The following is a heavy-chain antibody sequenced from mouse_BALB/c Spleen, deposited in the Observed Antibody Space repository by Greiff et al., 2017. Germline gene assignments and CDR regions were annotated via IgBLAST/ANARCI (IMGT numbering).Heavy chain of an antibody. CDR3: ARDRGTPYFDV. Sequence: EVMLVESGGGLVQPGGSLKLSCAASGFTFSSYGMSWVRQTPDKRLELVATINSNGGSTYYPDSVKGRFTISRDNAKNTLYLQMSSLKSEDTAMYYCARDRGTPYFDVWGAGTTVTVSS. D-gene: IGHD3-1*01. V-gene: IGHV5-6-3*01. CDR2: INSNGGST. CDR1: GFTFSSYG. J-gene: IGHJ1*01.